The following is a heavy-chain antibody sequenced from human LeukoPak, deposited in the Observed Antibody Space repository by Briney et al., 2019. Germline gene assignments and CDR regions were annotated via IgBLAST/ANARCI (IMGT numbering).Heavy chain of an antibody. J-gene: IGHJ5*02. CDR2: INGDGSST. CDR3: VRPHVGTVSNWFDA. Sequence: TGGSLRVSCAAPGFTFSSYWMHWVRQAPGKRLLWVSRINGDGSSTSYADSVKGRFTISRDNARNTLYLQMNSLRVDDTAVYYCVRPHVGTVSNWFDAWGQGTLATVSS. D-gene: IGHD4-17*01. CDR1: GFTFSSYW. V-gene: IGHV3-74*01.